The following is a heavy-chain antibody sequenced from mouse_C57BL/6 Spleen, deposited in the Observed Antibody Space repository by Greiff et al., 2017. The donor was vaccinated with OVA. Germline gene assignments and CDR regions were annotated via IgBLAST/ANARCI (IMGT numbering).Heavy chain of an antibody. Sequence: EVKLVESGGGLVKPGGSLKLSCAASGFTFSDYGMHWVRQAPEKGLEWVAYISSGSSTIYYADTVKGRFTISRDNAKNTLFLQMTSLRSEDTAMYYCARPEGDYFFDYWGQGTTLTVSS. V-gene: IGHV5-17*01. J-gene: IGHJ2*01. D-gene: IGHD2-13*01. CDR2: ISSGSSTI. CDR1: GFTFSDYG. CDR3: ARPEGDYFFDY.